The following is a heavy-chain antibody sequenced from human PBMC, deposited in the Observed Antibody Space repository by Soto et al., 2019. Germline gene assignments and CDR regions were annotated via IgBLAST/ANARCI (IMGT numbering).Heavy chain of an antibody. D-gene: IGHD5-12*01. CDR1: GGTFSSYT. CDR2: IIPILGIA. J-gene: IGHJ6*03. CDR3: ARVLRAGYDYEYYYYYMDV. Sequence: ASVKVSCKASGGTFSSYTISWVRQAPGQGLEWMGRIIPILGIANYAQKFQGRVTITADKSTSTAYMELSSLRSEDTAVYYCARVLRAGYDYEYYYYYMDVWGKGTTVTVSS. V-gene: IGHV1-69*02.